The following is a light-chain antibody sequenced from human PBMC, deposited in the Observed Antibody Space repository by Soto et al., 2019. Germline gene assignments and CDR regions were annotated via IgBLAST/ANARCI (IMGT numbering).Light chain of an antibody. CDR3: CSLG. J-gene: IGLJ3*02. Sequence: QSALTQPRSVSGSPGQSVTISCTGTSSDVGGYNYVSWYQQHPGKAPKLMIYDVSKRPSRVPDRFSGSKSGNTASLTISGLQAEDEADYYCCSLGFGGGTKVTVL. CDR1: SSDVGGYNY. V-gene: IGLV2-11*01. CDR2: DVS.